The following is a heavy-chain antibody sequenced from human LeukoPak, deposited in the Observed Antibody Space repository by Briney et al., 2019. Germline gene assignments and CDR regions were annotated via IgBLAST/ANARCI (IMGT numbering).Heavy chain of an antibody. CDR1: GFSFNNVW. J-gene: IGHJ4*02. Sequence: PGGSLRLSCAASGFSFNNVWMSWVRQAPGKGLVWVSSIYSGGSTYYTDSVKGRFTISRDNSKNTLYLQMNSMRAEDTAVYYCARDLAGYNSFDYWGQGTLVTVSS. D-gene: IGHD5-24*01. CDR2: IYSGGST. CDR3: ARDLAGYNSFDY. V-gene: IGHV3-66*01.